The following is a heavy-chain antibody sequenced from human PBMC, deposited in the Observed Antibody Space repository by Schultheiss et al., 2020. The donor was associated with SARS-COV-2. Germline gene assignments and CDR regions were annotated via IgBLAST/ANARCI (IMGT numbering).Heavy chain of an antibody. J-gene: IGHJ4*02. CDR2: VSAYNGNT. V-gene: IGHV1-18*01. CDR1: DYTFTNYG. Sequence: ASVKVSCKASDYTFTNYGITWVRXAXXXGLERMGWVSAYNGNTNYAQKLQGRVTMTTDTSTSTAYMELRSLRSDXTAVXYXAXDRXFFXYWGQGTLGTV. CDR3: AXDRXFFXY.